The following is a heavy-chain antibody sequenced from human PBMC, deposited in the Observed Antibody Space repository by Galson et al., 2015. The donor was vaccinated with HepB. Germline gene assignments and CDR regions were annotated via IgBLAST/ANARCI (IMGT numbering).Heavy chain of an antibody. CDR3: ARVVRGVIGIIDY. V-gene: IGHV4-39*07. D-gene: IGHD3-10*01. J-gene: IGHJ4*02. Sequence: SETLSLTCTVSGGSISSSSYYWGWIRQPPGKGLEWIGSIYYSGSTYHNPSLKSRVTISVDTSKNQFSLKLSSVTAADTAVYYCARVVRGVIGIIDYWGQGTLVTVSS. CDR2: IYYSGST. CDR1: GGSISSSSYY.